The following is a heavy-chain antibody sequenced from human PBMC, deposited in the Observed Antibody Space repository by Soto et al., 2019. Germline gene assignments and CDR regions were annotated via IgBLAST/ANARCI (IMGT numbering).Heavy chain of an antibody. CDR3: ARAPYYDILTGYYGPYYYYGMDV. CDR1: GYTFTSYY. D-gene: IGHD3-9*01. Sequence: ASVKVSCKASGYTFTSYYMHWVRQAPGQGLEWMGKINPSGGSTSYAQKLQGRVTMTRDTSTSTVYMELSSLRSEDTAVYYCARAPYYDILTGYYGPYYYYGMDVWGQGTTVTVSS. V-gene: IGHV1-46*03. CDR2: INPSGGST. J-gene: IGHJ6*02.